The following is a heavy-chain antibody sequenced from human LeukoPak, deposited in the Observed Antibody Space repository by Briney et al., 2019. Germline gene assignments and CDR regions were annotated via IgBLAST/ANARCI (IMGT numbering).Heavy chain of an antibody. CDR3: AREPRTSTVTTIGY. J-gene: IGHJ4*02. CDR2: VDSGSRT. D-gene: IGHD4-17*01. V-gene: IGHV3-53*01. CDR1: GVTPSSNY. Sequence: GSPRLSSAPSGVTPSSNYMSCVPDNPRERLWRGSIVDSGSRTYYAYSEKGRFTISRDNSKNTLYLQMNSLRAEDTAVYYCAREPRTSTVTTIGYWGQGTLVTVSS.